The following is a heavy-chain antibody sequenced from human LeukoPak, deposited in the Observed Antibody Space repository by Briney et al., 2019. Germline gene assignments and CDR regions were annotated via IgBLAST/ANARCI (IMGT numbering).Heavy chain of an antibody. V-gene: IGHV1-18*01. CDR1: GYTFTSYG. J-gene: IGHJ4*02. CDR3: ALVVPAAGKDY. Sequence: ASVKVSCKASGYTFTSYGISWVRQAPGQGLEWMGWISAYNGNTNYAQKLQGRVTMATDTSTSTAYMELRSLRSDDTAVYYCALVVPAAGKDYWGQGTLVTVSS. CDR2: ISAYNGNT. D-gene: IGHD2-2*01.